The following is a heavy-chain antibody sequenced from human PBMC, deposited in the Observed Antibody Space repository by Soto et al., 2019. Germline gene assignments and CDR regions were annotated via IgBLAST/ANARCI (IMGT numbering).Heavy chain of an antibody. J-gene: IGHJ6*02. V-gene: IGHV4-30-4*01. Sequence: SETLSLTCTFSCGSISSGDYYWSWIRQPPGKGLEWIGYIYYSGSTYYNPSLKSRVTISVDTSKNQFSLKLSSVTAADTAVYYCARGRYCSGGSCYLTDYGMDVWGQGTTVTVSS. CDR3: ARGRYCSGGSCYLTDYGMDV. CDR1: CGSISSGDYY. D-gene: IGHD2-15*01. CDR2: IYYSGST.